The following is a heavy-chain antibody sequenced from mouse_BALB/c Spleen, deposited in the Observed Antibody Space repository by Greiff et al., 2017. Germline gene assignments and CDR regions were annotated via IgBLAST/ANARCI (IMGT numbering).Heavy chain of an antibody. V-gene: IGHV5-6*01. CDR2: ISSGGSYT. J-gene: IGHJ4*01. Sequence: EVKLMESGGDLVKPGGSLKLSCAASGFTFSSYGMSWVRQTPDKRLEWVATISSGGSYTYYPDSVKGRFTISRDNAKNTLYLQMSSLKSEDTAMYYCARHEEYYGSFGAMDYWGQGTSVTVSS. CDR3: ARHEEYYGSFGAMDY. CDR1: GFTFSSYG. D-gene: IGHD1-2*01.